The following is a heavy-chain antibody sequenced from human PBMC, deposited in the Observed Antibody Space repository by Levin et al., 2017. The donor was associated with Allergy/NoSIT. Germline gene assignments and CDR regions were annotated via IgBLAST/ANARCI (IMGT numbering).Heavy chain of an antibody. CDR3: ARNDYGDYVQNFDY. J-gene: IGHJ4*02. Sequence: SCKAAGYTFTDYYMHWVRQAPGQGLEWMGWVNCNSGDTHYAQKFQGRVTMTRDTSITTAYIELSSLRSDDTALYYCARNDYGDYVQNFDYWGQGTLVTVSS. V-gene: IGHV1-2*02. D-gene: IGHD4-17*01. CDR1: GYTFTDYY. CDR2: VNCNSGDT.